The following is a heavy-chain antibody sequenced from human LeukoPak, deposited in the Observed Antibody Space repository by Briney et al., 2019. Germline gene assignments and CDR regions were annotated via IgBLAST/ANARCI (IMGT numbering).Heavy chain of an antibody. Sequence: GGSLRLSCAASGLTFSSYAMHWVRQAPGKGLEWVAVISYDGSNKYYADSVKGRFTISRDNSKNTLYLQMNSLRAEDTAVYYCARDQYYYDSSGYYGLWGQGTLVTVSS. D-gene: IGHD3-22*01. V-gene: IGHV3-30-3*01. J-gene: IGHJ4*02. CDR1: GLTFSSYA. CDR3: ARDQYYYDSSGYYGL. CDR2: ISYDGSNK.